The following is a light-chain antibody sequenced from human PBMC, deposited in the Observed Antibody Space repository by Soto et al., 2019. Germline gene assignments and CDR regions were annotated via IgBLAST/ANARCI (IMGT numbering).Light chain of an antibody. J-gene: IGKJ1*01. V-gene: IGKV3-20*01. CDR1: QSVSSSN. Sequence: EIVLTQSPGTLSLSPGERATLSCRASQSVSSSNLAWYQQKPGQAPRLLIYGASSRATGIPDRFSGSGSGTDFSLTNSRLEPEDFAVYYCQQNGYSPWTFGQGTKVEIK. CDR3: QQNGYSPWT. CDR2: GAS.